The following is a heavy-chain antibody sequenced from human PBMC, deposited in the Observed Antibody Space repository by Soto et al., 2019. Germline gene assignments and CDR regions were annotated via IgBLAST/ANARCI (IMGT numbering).Heavy chain of an antibody. J-gene: IGHJ4*02. CDR2: ISGSGGST. CDR3: AKSFTQSNVWRAYRHKTHFDY. V-gene: IGHV3-23*01. CDR1: GFTFNIYA. Sequence: GGSLRLSCAASGFTFNIYAMAWVRQAPGKGLEWVSGISGSGGSTYYADSVKGRFTISRDNSKNTLYLQMNSLRAEDTAIYYCAKSFTQSNVWRAYRHKTHFDYWGQGALVTVSS. D-gene: IGHD3-16*02.